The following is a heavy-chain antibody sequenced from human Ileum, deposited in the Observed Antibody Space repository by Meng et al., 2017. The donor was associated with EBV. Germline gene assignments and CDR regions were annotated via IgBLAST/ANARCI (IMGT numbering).Heavy chain of an antibody. J-gene: IGHJ4*02. Sequence: VQVKESGPGRVKPSETLSLTCAVSGGSISRSDWWGWVRQPPGKGLEWIGETSHSGSTNYSPSLKSRVTISLDKSKNQLSLKLNSVTAADTAVYYCARGGWSLDYWGQGTLVTVSS. V-gene: IGHV4-4*02. CDR1: GGSISRSDW. CDR2: TSHSGST. CDR3: ARGGWSLDY. D-gene: IGHD2-15*01.